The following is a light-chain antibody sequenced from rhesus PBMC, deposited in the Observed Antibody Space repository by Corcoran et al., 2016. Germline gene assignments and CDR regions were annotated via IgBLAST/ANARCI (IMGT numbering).Light chain of an antibody. Sequence: DIQMTQSSSSLSTSVGDRVTGTCRVWENVNNYLHWYQQKAGKTPKVRIYKASTLQRGVTSRFSGSGSGTDVTLTISSLQPEDFATYYCRHNYGTPFTFGPGTRLDIK. CDR3: RHNYGTPFT. V-gene: IGKV1-74*01. J-gene: IGKJ3*01. CDR2: KAS. CDR1: ENVNNY.